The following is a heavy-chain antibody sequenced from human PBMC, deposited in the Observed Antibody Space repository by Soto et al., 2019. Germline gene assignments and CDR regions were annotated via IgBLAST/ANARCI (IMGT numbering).Heavy chain of an antibody. CDR1: GGSISSGGYS. V-gene: IGHV4-30-2*01. CDR3: ARDQLAGNWFDP. D-gene: IGHD6-6*01. J-gene: IGHJ5*02. Sequence: QLQLQESGSGLVRPSQTLSLTCAVSGGSISSGGYSWNWIRQPPGKGLEWIGYIYHSGSTLYNPSLKSRVTISADKSTTPCSRKLTSVTAADTAVWYCARDQLAGNWFDPWGKGTLVTVPS. CDR2: IYHSGST.